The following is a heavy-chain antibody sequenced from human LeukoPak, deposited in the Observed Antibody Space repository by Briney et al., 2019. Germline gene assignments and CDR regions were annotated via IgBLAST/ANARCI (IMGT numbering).Heavy chain of an antibody. CDR3: ARARLHDYGDYIFDY. V-gene: IGHV3-30*04. D-gene: IGHD4-17*01. CDR1: GFTFSSYA. Sequence: GGSLRLSCAASGFTFSSYAMHWVRQAPGKGLEWVAVISYDGSNKYYADSVKGRFTISRDNSKNTLYLQMNSLRAEDTAVYYCARARLHDYGDYIFDYWGQGTLVTVSS. CDR2: ISYDGSNK. J-gene: IGHJ4*02.